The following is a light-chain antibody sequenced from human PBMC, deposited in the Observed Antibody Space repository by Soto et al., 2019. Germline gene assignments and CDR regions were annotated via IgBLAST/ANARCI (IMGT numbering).Light chain of an antibody. Sequence: EIVMTQSPATLSVSPGERATLSCRASQSVSRKLAWYQQKPGQAPRLLIYGTSTRATGIPARFSGSGSGTECTLTISSLQSEDVAIYYCQQYSHWPPYTFGQGTTLETK. J-gene: IGKJ2*01. CDR3: QQYSHWPPYT. CDR2: GTS. V-gene: IGKV3-15*01. CDR1: QSVSRK.